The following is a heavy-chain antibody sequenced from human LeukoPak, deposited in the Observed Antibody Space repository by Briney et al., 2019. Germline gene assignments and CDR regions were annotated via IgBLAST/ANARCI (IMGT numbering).Heavy chain of an antibody. D-gene: IGHD3-22*01. J-gene: IGHJ4*02. Sequence: PSETLSLTCTVSGGSISSYYWSWIRQPAGRGLEWIGRIYTSGSTNYNPSLKSRVTMSVDTSKNQFSLKLSSVTAADTAVYYCAKEVSTTMIVVVITTPDYWGQGTLVTVSS. CDR1: GGSISSYY. V-gene: IGHV4-4*07. CDR3: AKEVSTTMIVVVITTPDY. CDR2: IYTSGST.